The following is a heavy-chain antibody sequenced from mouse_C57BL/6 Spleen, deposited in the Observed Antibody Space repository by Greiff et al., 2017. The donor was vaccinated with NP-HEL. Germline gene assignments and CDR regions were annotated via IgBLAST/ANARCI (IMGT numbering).Heavy chain of an antibody. V-gene: IGHV1-22*01. CDR1: GYTFTDYN. CDR3: ARENRYYYGSSYWYAMDY. J-gene: IGHJ4*01. CDR2: INPNNGGT. D-gene: IGHD1-1*01. Sequence: VQLQQSGPELVKPGASVKMSCKASGYTFTDYNMHWVKQSHGKSLEWIGYINPNNGGTSYNQKFKGKATLTVNKSSSTAYMELRSLTSEDSAVYYCARENRYYYGSSYWYAMDYWGQGTSVTVSS.